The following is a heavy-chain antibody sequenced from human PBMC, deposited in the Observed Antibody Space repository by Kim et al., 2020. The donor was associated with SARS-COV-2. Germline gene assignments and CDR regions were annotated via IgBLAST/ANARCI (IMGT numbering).Heavy chain of an antibody. J-gene: IGHJ4*02. CDR3: ASGISGGWYYFDY. V-gene: IGHV3-48*03. CDR2: ISSSGSTI. D-gene: IGHD6-19*01. Sequence: GGSLRLSCAASGFTFSSYEMNWVRQAPGKGLEWVSYISSSGSTIYYADSVKGRFTISRDNAKNSLYLQMNSLRAEDTAVYYCASGISGGWYYFDYWGQGTLVTVSS. CDR1: GFTFSSYE.